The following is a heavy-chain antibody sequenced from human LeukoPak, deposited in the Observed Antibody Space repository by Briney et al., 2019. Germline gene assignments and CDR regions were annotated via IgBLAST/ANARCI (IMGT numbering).Heavy chain of an antibody. CDR3: ARVFIGDYGDYQFDY. V-gene: IGHV3-48*01. Sequence: GGSLRLSCAASGFTFSSYSMNWVRQAPGKVLEWVSYISSSSSTIYYADSVKGRFTISRDNAKNSLYLQMNSLRAEDTAVYYCARVFIGDYGDYQFDYWGQGTLVTVSS. J-gene: IGHJ4*02. CDR2: ISSSSSTI. D-gene: IGHD4-17*01. CDR1: GFTFSSYS.